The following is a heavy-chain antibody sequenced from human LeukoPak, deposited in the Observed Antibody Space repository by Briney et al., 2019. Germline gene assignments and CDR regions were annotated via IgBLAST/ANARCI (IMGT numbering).Heavy chain of an antibody. CDR2: INSNGGST. CDR1: GFTFSSYA. Sequence: GGSLRLSCAASGFTFSSYAINWVRQAPGKGLEWVSAINSNGGSTGYADSVKGRFTMSRDNVKNSLYLQMDSLRAEDTALYYCARVQRWGYSNYFDYWGQGTLVTVSS. D-gene: IGHD4-11*01. CDR3: ARVQRWGYSNYFDY. V-gene: IGHV3-20*04. J-gene: IGHJ4*02.